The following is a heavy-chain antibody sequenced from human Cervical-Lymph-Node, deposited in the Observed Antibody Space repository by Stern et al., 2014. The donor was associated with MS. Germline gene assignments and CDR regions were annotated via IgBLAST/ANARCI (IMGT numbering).Heavy chain of an antibody. Sequence: QVQLVQSGAEMKKPGASVKVSCKASGYTFTDYYMHWVRQAPGQGLEWMGWINPDNGDTDSVQKFQGRVTMTRDTSISTAYMELSRLSSDDAAMYYCARQYYGMDVWGQGTTGTVSS. CDR3: ARQYYGMDV. V-gene: IGHV1-2*02. CDR2: INPDNGDT. CDR1: GYTFTDYY. J-gene: IGHJ6*02. D-gene: IGHD4-11*01.